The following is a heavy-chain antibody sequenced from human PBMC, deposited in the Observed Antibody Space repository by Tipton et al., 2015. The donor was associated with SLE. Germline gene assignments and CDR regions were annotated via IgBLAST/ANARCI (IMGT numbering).Heavy chain of an antibody. CDR2: IYYGGTI. CDR1: GGSISSGRYY. Sequence: TLSLTCTVSGGSISSGRYYWSWIRQPPGKGLEWIGHIYYGGTIYYNPSLKSRVTMSIDTSKNQFSLKLSSVTDVDTAVYYCARTAGRSVKLWYFDLWGRGTLVTVSS. V-gene: IGHV4-39*07. J-gene: IGHJ2*01. CDR3: ARTAGRSVKLWYFDL. D-gene: IGHD5-18*01.